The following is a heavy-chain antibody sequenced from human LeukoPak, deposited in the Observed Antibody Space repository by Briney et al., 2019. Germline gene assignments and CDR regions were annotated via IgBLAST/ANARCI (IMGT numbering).Heavy chain of an antibody. J-gene: IGHJ6*03. CDR3: ARFAAGGSYYYYMDV. D-gene: IGHD6-25*01. V-gene: IGHV3-21*01. Sequence: GGSLRLSCAASAFSLKDYNMNWVRQAPGKGLEWVSSISYTGTYIYYADSVKGRFTVSRDNAKNSLYLQMNSLRADDTAVYYCARFAAGGSYYYYMDVWGKGTTVTVSS. CDR1: AFSLKDYN. CDR2: ISYTGTYI.